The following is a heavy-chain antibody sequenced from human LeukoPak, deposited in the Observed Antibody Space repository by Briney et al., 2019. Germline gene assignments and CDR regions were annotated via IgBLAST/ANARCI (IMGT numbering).Heavy chain of an antibody. D-gene: IGHD2-8*02. CDR2: ISSSGSTI. J-gene: IGHJ4*02. V-gene: IGHV3-48*03. CDR1: GFTLSSYE. CDR3: ARDLWHISGVFDY. Sequence: GGSLRLSCAASGFTLSSYEMNWVRQAPGKGLEWVSYISSSGSTIYYADSVKGRFTISRDNAKNSLYLQMNSLRAEDTAVYYCARDLWHISGVFDYWGQGTLDTVSS.